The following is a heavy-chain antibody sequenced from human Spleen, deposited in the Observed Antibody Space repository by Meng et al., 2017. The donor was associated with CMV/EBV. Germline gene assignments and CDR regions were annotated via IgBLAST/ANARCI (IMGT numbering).Heavy chain of an antibody. CDR1: GFTFSSYS. CDR3: ARDSTMMAYYYYGMDV. V-gene: IGHV3-7*01. CDR2: IKQDGSEK. D-gene: IGHD3-22*01. J-gene: IGHJ6*02. Sequence: GGSLRLSCAASGFTFSSYSMNWVRQAPGKGLEWVANIKQDGSEKYYVDSVKGRFTISRDNAKNSLYLQMNSLRAEDTAVYYCARDSTMMAYYYYGMDVWGQGTTVTVSS.